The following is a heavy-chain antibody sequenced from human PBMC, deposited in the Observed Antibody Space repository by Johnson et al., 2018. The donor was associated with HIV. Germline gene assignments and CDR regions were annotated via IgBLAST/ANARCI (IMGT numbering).Heavy chain of an antibody. CDR3: AKSAAAGTVKVAFDI. J-gene: IGHJ3*02. CDR2: ISYDGSNK. D-gene: IGHD6-13*01. V-gene: IGHV3-30*18. CDR1: GFTFSSYG. Sequence: QVQLVESGGVVVQPGRSLRLSCAASGFTFSSYGMHWVRQAPGKGLEWVAVISYDGSNKYYADSVKGRFTISRDNSKNTLYLQMDSLRAEDTAVYYCAKSAAAGTVKVAFDIWGQGTIVTVSS.